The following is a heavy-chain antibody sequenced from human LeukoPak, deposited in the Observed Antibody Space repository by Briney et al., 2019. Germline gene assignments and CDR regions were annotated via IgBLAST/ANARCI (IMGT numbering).Heavy chain of an antibody. D-gene: IGHD6-19*01. CDR2: INPNSGGT. V-gene: IGHV1-2*02. Sequence: ASVKVSCKASGYTFTGYYMHWVRQAPGQGLEWMGWINPNSGGTNYAQKFQGRVTMTRDTSISTAYMELSRLRSEDTAVYYCARGGSSGPSTAYYYYYYGMDVWGQGTTVTVSS. J-gene: IGHJ6*02. CDR3: ARGGSSGPSTAYYYYYYGMDV. CDR1: GYTFTGYY.